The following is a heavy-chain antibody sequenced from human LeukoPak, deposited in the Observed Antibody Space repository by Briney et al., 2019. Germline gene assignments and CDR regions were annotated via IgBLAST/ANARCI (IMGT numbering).Heavy chain of an antibody. J-gene: IGHJ4*02. Sequence: GGSLRLSCAASGFTFSSYSMNWVRQAPGKGLEWVSYISSSSSTIYYADSVKGRFTISRDNAKNSLYLQMNSLRDEDTAVYYCARGEGTQGMMVVVTPFDYWGQGTLVTVSS. CDR1: GFTFSSYS. V-gene: IGHV3-48*02. CDR2: ISSSSSTI. D-gene: IGHD3-22*01. CDR3: ARGEGTQGMMVVVTPFDY.